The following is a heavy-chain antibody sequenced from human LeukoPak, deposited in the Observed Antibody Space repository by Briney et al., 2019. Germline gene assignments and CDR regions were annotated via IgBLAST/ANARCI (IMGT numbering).Heavy chain of an antibody. CDR2: ITDSSDTI. CDR3: ARSATTYGDLGD. J-gene: IGHJ4*02. Sequence: PGGSLRLSCAASGLSFNTYSMNWIRLVPGKGLEWVSYITDSSDTISYADSVKGRFTISRDNSKNTLYLQMGSLRAEDMAVYYCARSATTYGDLGDWGQGTLVTVSS. D-gene: IGHD4/OR15-4a*01. CDR1: GLSFNTYS. V-gene: IGHV3-48*01.